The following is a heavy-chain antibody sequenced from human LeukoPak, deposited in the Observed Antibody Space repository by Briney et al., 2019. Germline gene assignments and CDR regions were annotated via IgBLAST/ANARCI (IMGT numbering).Heavy chain of an antibody. D-gene: IGHD5-12*01. J-gene: IGHJ4*02. V-gene: IGHV3-48*02. CDR1: GFPFSSYS. CDR3: ERDTVATSRFDY. CDR2: ISNSASTI. Sequence: GGSLRLSCAASGFPFSSYSMNWLRQAPGKGLEGVSYISNSASTIYYADSVTGRFTISRDNAKNSLYLQMNSLRDEETAVYYCERDTVATSRFDYWGQGTLVTVSS.